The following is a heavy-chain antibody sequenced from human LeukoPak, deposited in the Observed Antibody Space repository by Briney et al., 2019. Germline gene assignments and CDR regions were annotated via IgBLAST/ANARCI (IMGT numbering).Heavy chain of an antibody. D-gene: IGHD3-22*01. J-gene: IGHJ3*02. V-gene: IGHV1-69*04. Sequence: GASVKVSCKASGGSFSNYGITWVRQAPGQGLEWMGRIITILDIPNYAQKFQGRVTITLDKSTITIFMELSSLRSEDTAVYYCASGHRDYDSSPEPLMAFDIWGQGTMVTVSS. CDR1: GGSFSNYG. CDR2: IITILDIP. CDR3: ASGHRDYDSSPEPLMAFDI.